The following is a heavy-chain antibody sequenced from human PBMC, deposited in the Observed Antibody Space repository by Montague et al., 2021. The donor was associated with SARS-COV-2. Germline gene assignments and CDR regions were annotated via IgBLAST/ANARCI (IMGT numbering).Heavy chain of an antibody. Sequence: SETLSLTCTVSGGSITNNIDYWAWIRQPPGKGREWIGSIYYTGNTYYNPSLKIRVTISVVTSKNHFTLKRSSVTAAETAVYYCARLKRYFDSSGSPSAFDFWGQGTKVTVSS. V-gene: IGHV4-39*02. CDR2: IYYTGNT. D-gene: IGHD3-22*01. J-gene: IGHJ3*01. CDR1: GGSITNNIDY. CDR3: ARLKRYFDSSGSPSAFDF.